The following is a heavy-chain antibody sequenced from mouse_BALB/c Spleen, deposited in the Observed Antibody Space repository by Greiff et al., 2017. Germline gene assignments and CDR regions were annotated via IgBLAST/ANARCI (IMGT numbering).Heavy chain of an antibody. J-gene: IGHJ4*01. Sequence: LQQPGSELVRPGASVKLSCKASGYTFTSYWMHWVKQRHGQGLEWIGNIYPGSGSTNYDEKFKSKGTLTVDTSSSTAYMHLSSLTSEDSAVYYCTRNGNYGSSLYYAMDYWGQGTSVTVSS. CDR1: GYTFTSYW. CDR2: IYPGSGST. CDR3: TRNGNYGSSLYYAMDY. V-gene: IGHV1S22*01. D-gene: IGHD1-1*01.